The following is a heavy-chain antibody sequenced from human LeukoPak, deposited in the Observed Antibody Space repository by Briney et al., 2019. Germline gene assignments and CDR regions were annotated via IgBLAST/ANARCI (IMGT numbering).Heavy chain of an antibody. CDR1: GGSISSYY. CDR2: IHFSGST. V-gene: IGHV4-59*01. J-gene: IGHJ4*02. Sequence: SETLSLSCTVSGGSISSYYWSWIRQPPGKGLEWIGYIHFSGSTNYNPSLKSRVTVSDDKSKNQFSLKLSSVTVADTAVYYCARIFRGAYFDYWGQGTLVTVSS. CDR3: ARIFRGAYFDY. D-gene: IGHD3-10*01.